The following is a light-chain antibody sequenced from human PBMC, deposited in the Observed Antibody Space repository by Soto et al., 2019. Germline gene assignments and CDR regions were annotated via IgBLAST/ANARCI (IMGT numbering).Light chain of an antibody. J-gene: IGKJ2*01. CDR2: GTS. CDR3: QRYGSSPLYA. V-gene: IGKV3-20*01. CDR1: QTINTEF. Sequence: EIVLTQSPGTLSLSPGERATFSCRTSQTINTEFLAWYQQRPGLAPRLLIHGTSNRATGIPDRFSGSGSGTDFTITISVLEPEDFAVYYCQRYGSSPLYAFGQGTKLEI.